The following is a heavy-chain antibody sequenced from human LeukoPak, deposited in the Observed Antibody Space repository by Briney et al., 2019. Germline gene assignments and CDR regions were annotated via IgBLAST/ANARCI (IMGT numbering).Heavy chain of an antibody. CDR1: GGSISGYY. D-gene: IGHD6-19*01. V-gene: IGHV4-34*01. CDR2: INHSGST. CDR3: GRGAAVAGSYWYFDL. Sequence: PSETLSLTCAVYGGSISGYYWNWIRQPPGKGLEWIGEINHSGSTNYNPSLKSRVTISVDTSKNQFSLKLSSVTAADTAVHYCGRGAAVAGSYWYFDLWGRGTLVTVSS. J-gene: IGHJ2*01.